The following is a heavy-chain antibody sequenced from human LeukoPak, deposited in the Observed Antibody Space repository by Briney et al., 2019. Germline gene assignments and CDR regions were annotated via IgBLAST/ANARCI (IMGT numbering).Heavy chain of an antibody. J-gene: IGHJ6*03. Sequence: PGGSLRLSCAASGFTFSSYSMNWVRQAPGKGLEWVSSISSSSSYIYYADSVKGRFTISRDNAKNSLYLQMNSLRAEDTAVYYCARNRYPTYYYYMDVWGKGTTVTVSS. V-gene: IGHV3-21*01. D-gene: IGHD2-2*02. CDR3: ARNRYPTYYYYMDV. CDR2: ISSSSSYI. CDR1: GFTFSSYS.